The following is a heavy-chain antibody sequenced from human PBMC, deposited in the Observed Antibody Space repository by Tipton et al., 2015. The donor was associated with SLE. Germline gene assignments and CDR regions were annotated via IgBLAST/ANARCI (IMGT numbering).Heavy chain of an antibody. V-gene: IGHV3-21*01. CDR2: ISSSSSYI. CDR3: ARDPGDWGYDY. J-gene: IGHJ4*02. Sequence: LRLSCAVSGFIFSSHSMNWVRQAPGKGLEWVSSISSSSSYIYYADSVKGRFTISRDNAKNSLYLQMNSLRAEDTAVYYCARDPGDWGYDYWGQGTLVTVSS. CDR1: GFIFSSHS. D-gene: IGHD7-27*01.